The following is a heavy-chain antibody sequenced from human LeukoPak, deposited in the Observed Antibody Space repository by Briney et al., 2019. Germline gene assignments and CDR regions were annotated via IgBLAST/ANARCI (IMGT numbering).Heavy chain of an antibody. V-gene: IGHV3-15*01. CDR3: TILNGRDDK. J-gene: IGHJ4*02. CDR2: IKSKTSGGTA. D-gene: IGHD2-15*01. Sequence: KPGGSLRLSCAGSGFSFSGSYMGWVRQAPGKGLEWVGRIKSKTSGGTADYAAPLNGRFTISRDDSENTLHLQMSGLKTEDTAVYYCTILNGRDDKWGQGTVVTVSS. CDR1: GFSFSGSY.